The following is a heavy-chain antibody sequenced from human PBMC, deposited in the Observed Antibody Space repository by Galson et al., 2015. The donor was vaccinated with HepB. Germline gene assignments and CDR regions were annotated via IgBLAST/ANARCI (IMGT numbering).Heavy chain of an antibody. V-gene: IGHV3-21*01. J-gene: IGHJ4*02. CDR2: ISSTSTYI. Sequence: SLRLSCAVSGFNFSIYGMHWVRQAPGRGLEWLASISSTSTYIPYADSVKGRFTLSRDNSRKAVYLQMNALRADDTAVYYCAREVLDNSGIDYWGQGTLVTVSS. CDR3: AREVLDNSGIDY. D-gene: IGHD1-1*01. CDR1: GFNFSIYG.